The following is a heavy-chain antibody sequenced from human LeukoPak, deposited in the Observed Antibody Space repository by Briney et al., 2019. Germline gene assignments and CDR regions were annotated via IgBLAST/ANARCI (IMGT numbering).Heavy chain of an antibody. CDR1: GGSISSYY. CDR3: VRGYSFGPYGMDV. J-gene: IGHJ6*02. V-gene: IGHV3-53*05. D-gene: IGHD2-15*01. CDR2: IYTGGST. Sequence: HPSETLSLTCTVSGGSISSYYWSWARQAPGKGLEWVSFIYTGGSTYYADSVKGRFTISRDNSKNTLYLQMSSLRAEDTAVYFCVRGYSFGPYGMDVWGQGTTVTVSS.